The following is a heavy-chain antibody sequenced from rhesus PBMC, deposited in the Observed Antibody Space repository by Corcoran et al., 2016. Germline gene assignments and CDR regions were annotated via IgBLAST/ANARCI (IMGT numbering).Heavy chain of an antibody. V-gene: IGHV4S10*01. Sequence: QVQLQESGPGVVKPSETLSLTCAVSGGSISDSYRWSWIRQPPGKGLEWIGYIYGSSTSTNYNPSLKSRVTISKDTSKNQFSLKLSSVTAADPAVYYCAREDTAGTVIGYWGQGVLVTVSS. CDR1: GGSISDSYR. D-gene: IGHD5-30*01. CDR3: AREDTAGTVIGY. CDR2: IYGSSTST. J-gene: IGHJ4*01.